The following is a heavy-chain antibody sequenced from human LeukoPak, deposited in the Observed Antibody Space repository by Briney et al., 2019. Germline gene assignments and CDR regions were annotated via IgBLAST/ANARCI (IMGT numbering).Heavy chain of an antibody. CDR3: ARVRLQPRTLLDDAFDI. V-gene: IGHV3-21*01. J-gene: IGHJ3*02. CDR1: GFTFSSYS. Sequence: PGGSLRLSCAASGFTFSSYSMNWVRQAPGKGLEWVSSISSSSLYIYYADSVKGRFTISRDNAKNSLYLQMNSLRAEDTAVYYCARVRLQPRTLLDDAFDIWGQGTMVTVSS. D-gene: IGHD1-14*01. CDR2: ISSSSLYI.